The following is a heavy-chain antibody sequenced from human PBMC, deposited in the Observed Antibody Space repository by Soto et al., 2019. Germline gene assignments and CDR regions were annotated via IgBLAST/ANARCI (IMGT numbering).Heavy chain of an antibody. CDR2: IFYSGST. V-gene: IGHV4-59*08. CDR3: ARFYGLDAFDF. J-gene: IGHJ3*01. D-gene: IGHD3-16*01. Sequence: QVQLQESGPGLVKPSETLSLTCTVSGGSISSYYWSWIRQPPGKELEWIGYIFYSGSTNYNPSLKSRVTISVDTSKNQFSLKLNSVTAADTAVYYCARFYGLDAFDFWGHGTMVTVSS. CDR1: GGSISSYY.